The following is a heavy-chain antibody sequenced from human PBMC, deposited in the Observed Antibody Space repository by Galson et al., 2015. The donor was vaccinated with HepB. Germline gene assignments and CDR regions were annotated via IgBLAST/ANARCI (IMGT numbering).Heavy chain of an antibody. J-gene: IGHJ4*02. CDR3: AKSVVYSSSSIDS. CDR1: GFTLSSYA. Sequence: SLRLSCAASGFTLSSYAMTWVRQAPGKGLEWVSTITASGGDTYYADSVKGRFTISGDNSKTTLYLQMNSLRAEDTAVYYCAKSVVYSSSSIDSWGQGTLVTVSS. CDR2: ITASGGDT. D-gene: IGHD6-6*01. V-gene: IGHV3-23*01.